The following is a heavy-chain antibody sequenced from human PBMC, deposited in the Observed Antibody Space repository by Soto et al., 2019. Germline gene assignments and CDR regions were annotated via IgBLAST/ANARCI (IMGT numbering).Heavy chain of an antibody. CDR2: ISGSDGST. CDR1: GFTFSSYT. D-gene: IGHD1-26*01. Sequence: GGSLRLSCAASGFTFSSYTMSWVRQAPGKGLEWLSTISGSDGSTYYPDSVKGRFTISRDNSKNTLYLQMNSLRAEDTAVYYCAKEDGGSYYFFDYWGQGTLVTVSS. CDR3: AKEDGGSYYFFDY. J-gene: IGHJ4*02. V-gene: IGHV3-23*01.